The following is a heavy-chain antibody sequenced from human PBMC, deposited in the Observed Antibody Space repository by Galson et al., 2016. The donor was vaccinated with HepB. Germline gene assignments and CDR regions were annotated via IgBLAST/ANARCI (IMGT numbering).Heavy chain of an antibody. Sequence: SLRLSCAASGLTFSSHGMHWVRQAPRKGLEWMAFISYDGDHKYYADSVKGRFTISTDNSKNTLYLQMNSLRPEDTAVYYCAKDGPTVGLFDYWGQGTLVTVSS. J-gene: IGHJ4*02. D-gene: IGHD1-26*01. V-gene: IGHV3-30*18. CDR2: ISYDGDHK. CDR1: GLTFSSHG. CDR3: AKDGPTVGLFDY.